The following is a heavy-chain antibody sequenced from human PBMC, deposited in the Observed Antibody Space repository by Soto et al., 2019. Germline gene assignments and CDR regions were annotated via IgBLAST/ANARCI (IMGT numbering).Heavy chain of an antibody. V-gene: IGHV4-34*01. Sequence: SETLSLTCAVYGGSFSGYYWSWIRQPPGKGLEWIGEINHSGSTNYNPSLKSRVTISVDTSKNQFSLKLSSVTAADTAVYYCAREGYDSSGYHTSVWGQGTLVTVSS. CDR1: GGSFSGYY. CDR3: AREGYDSSGYHTSV. J-gene: IGHJ4*02. CDR2: INHSGST. D-gene: IGHD3-22*01.